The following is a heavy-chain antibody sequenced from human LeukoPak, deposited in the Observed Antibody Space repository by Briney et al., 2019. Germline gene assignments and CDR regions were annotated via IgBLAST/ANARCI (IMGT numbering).Heavy chain of an antibody. Sequence: GGSLRLSCAASGFTFSDYYMSWIRQAPGKGLEWVAVISYDGSNKFYADSVKGRFTISRDSSKNTLYLQMNSLRAEDTAVYYCAKEKTGSNYDWWGQGTLVTVSS. CDR1: GFTFSDYY. CDR2: ISYDGSNK. J-gene: IGHJ4*02. D-gene: IGHD1-26*01. V-gene: IGHV3-30*18. CDR3: AKEKTGSNYDW.